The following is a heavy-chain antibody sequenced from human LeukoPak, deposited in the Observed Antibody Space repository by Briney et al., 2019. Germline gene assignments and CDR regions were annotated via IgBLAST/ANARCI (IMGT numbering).Heavy chain of an antibody. J-gene: IGHJ4*02. CDR2: INPSGGST. CDR1: GYTFTSYY. D-gene: IGHD4-11*01. V-gene: IGHV1-46*01. Sequence: ASVKASCKASGYTFTSYYMHWVRQAPGQGLEWMGIINPSGGSTSYAQKFQGRVTMTRDMSTSTVYMELSSLRSEDTAVYYCARFNQRRSKDYWGQGTLVTVSS. CDR3: ARFNQRRSKDY.